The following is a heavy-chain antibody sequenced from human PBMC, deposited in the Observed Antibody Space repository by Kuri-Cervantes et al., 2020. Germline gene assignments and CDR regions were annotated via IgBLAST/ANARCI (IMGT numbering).Heavy chain of an antibody. V-gene: IGHV4-30-4*01. D-gene: IGHD3-10*01. CDR2: IYYSGST. Sequence: LRLSCTVSGGSISSGDYYWNWIRQPPGKGLEWIGYIYYSGSTYYNPSLKSRVTISVDTSKNQFSLRLSSVTAADTAVYYCARGGGFGDLLRWFDPWGQGTLVTVSS. J-gene: IGHJ5*02. CDR1: GGSISSGDYY. CDR3: ARGGGFGDLLRWFDP.